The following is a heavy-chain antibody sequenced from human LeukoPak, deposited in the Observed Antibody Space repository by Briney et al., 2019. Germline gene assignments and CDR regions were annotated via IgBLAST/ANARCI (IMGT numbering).Heavy chain of an antibody. Sequence: GGSLRLSCACSGFTFSDYYMTWIRQAPGKGLEWLSYISGSGSYTNYADSVKGRSTISRDNAKNSLYLQMTSLRAEDTAVYYCAKDGEWELPGAYFDYWGQGTLVTVSS. V-gene: IGHV3-11*06. D-gene: IGHD1-26*01. J-gene: IGHJ4*02. CDR2: ISGSGSYT. CDR1: GFTFSDYY. CDR3: AKDGEWELPGAYFDY.